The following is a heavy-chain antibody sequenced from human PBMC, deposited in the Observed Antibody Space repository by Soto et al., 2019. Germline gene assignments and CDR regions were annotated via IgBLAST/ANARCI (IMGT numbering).Heavy chain of an antibody. J-gene: IGHJ6*02. V-gene: IGHV4-34*02. CDR1: GGSFSGYY. Sequence: QVQLQQWGAGLLKPSETLSLTCAVYGGSFSGYYWTWIRQAPGKGLEWIGEFNPSGGTNYTSSLKSRVTISVDTSKNQFSLILYSVTAADTAVYYCARDRQYYHFWGGYENEGPYGMDVWGQGTTVTVSS. CDR3: ARDRQYYHFWGGYENEGPYGMDV. D-gene: IGHD3-3*02. CDR2: FNPSGGT.